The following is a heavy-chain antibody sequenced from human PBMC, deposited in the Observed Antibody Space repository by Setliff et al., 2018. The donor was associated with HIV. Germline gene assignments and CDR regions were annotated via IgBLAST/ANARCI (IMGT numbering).Heavy chain of an antibody. J-gene: IGHJ5*02. V-gene: IGHV1-69*11. CDR3: ASFITMVRANWFDP. CDR2: SYPSDGRT. CDR1: GYTFTDYG. D-gene: IGHD3-10*01. Sequence: SVKVSCKASGYTFTDYGISWLRQAPGQGLEWMGISYPSDGRTQYAQKFQGRVTITADESTSTAYMELSSLRSEDTAVYYCASFITMVRANWFDPWGQGTLVTVSS.